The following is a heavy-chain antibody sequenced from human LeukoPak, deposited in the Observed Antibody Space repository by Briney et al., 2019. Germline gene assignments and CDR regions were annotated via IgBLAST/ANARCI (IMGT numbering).Heavy chain of an antibody. CDR2: IKSKTDGGTT. J-gene: IGHJ3*02. CDR1: GFTFSNAW. V-gene: IGHV3-15*01. CDR3: QAAIESSWSYAFDI. Sequence: PGGSLRLSCAASGFTFSNAWMSWVRQAPGKGLEWVGRIKSKTDGGTTDYAAPVKGRFTISRDDSKNTLYLQMNSLKTEDTAVYYCQAAIESSWSYAFDIWGQGTMVTVSS. D-gene: IGHD6-13*01.